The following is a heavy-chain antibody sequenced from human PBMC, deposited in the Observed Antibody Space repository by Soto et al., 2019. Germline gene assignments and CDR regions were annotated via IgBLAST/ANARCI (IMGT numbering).Heavy chain of an antibody. D-gene: IGHD3-3*01. CDR2: ISGSGGST. V-gene: IGHV3-23*01. CDR1: GFTFSSYA. CDR3: AKEFENFYDFWSGYTFDY. Sequence: GSLRLSCAASGFTFSSYAMSWVRQAPGKGLEWVSAISGSGGSTYYADSVKGRLTISRDNSKNTLYLQMNSLRAGDTAVYYCAKEFENFYDFWSGYTFDYWGQGTLVTVSS. J-gene: IGHJ4*02.